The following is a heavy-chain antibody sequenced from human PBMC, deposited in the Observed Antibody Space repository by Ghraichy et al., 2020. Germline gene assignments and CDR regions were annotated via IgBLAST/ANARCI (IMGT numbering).Heavy chain of an antibody. D-gene: IGHD6-13*01. J-gene: IGHJ6*03. CDR2: IYTSGST. Sequence: SETLSLTCTVSGGSISSYYWSWIRQPAGKGLEWIGRIYTSGSTNYNPSLKSRVTMSVDTSKNQFSLKLSSVTAADTAVYYCARERPSAAAGSKYYYYYYMDVWGKGTTVTVSS. CDR3: ARERPSAAAGSKYYYYYYMDV. V-gene: IGHV4-4*07. CDR1: GGSISSYY.